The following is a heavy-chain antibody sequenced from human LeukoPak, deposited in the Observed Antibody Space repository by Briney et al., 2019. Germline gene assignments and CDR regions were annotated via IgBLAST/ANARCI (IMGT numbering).Heavy chain of an antibody. J-gene: IGHJ3*02. D-gene: IGHD4-17*01. CDR2: ISAYNGNT. CDR3: ATPSDYGDYSMAGAFDI. CDR1: GYTFTSYG. V-gene: IGHV1-18*01. Sequence: GASVKVSCKAPGYTFTSYGISWVRQAPGQGLEWMGWISAYNGNTNYAQKLQGRVTMTTDTSTSTAYMELRSLRSDDTAVYYCATPSDYGDYSMAGAFDIWGQGTMVTVSS.